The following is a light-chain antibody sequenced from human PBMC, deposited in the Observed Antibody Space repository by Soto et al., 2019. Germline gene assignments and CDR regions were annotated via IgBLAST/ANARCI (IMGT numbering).Light chain of an antibody. CDR3: LLYYDTIRV. J-gene: IGLJ3*02. CDR2: DTR. Sequence: QALVTQEPSLTVSPGGTVTLTCGSSTGTVTTYHFPYWFQQKPGQAPTALIFDTRNRHSWTPARFSGSLLGGKAALTLSGAEPEDEADYYCLLYYDTIRVFGGGTKLTVL. V-gene: IGLV7-46*01. CDR1: TGTVTTYHF.